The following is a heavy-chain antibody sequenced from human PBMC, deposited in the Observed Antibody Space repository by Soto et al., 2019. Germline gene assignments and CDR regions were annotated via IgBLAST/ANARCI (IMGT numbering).Heavy chain of an antibody. Sequence: HPGGSLRLSCAASGFSFSSYAMSWVRQAPGKGLEWVSAISGSGASTYYAESVKGRFTISRDNSKNTLYLQMNSLRAEDTAVYYCAKEQWLGRNFYGMDVWGQGTTVTVSS. V-gene: IGHV3-23*01. CDR1: GFSFSSYA. J-gene: IGHJ6*02. D-gene: IGHD6-19*01. CDR2: ISGSGAST. CDR3: AKEQWLGRNFYGMDV.